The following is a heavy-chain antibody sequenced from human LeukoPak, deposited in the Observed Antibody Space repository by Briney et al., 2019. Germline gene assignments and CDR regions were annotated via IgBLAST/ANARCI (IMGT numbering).Heavy chain of an antibody. CDR3: AKLGHSDGWYLGAFDS. CDR2: TSYSRTT. V-gene: IGHV4-59*08. Sequence: SETLSLTCAVSGGSITGHYWNWIRQTPGMRLEWIGYTSYSRTTIYNSYFKGRATMSIDTSKNQLYLNLTSVTATDTAVYYCAKLGHSDGWYLGAFDSWGHGTKVIVSS. J-gene: IGHJ3*02. D-gene: IGHD6-19*01. CDR1: GGSITGHY.